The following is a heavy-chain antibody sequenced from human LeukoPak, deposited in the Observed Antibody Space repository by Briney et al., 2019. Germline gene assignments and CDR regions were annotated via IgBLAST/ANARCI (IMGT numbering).Heavy chain of an antibody. CDR3: VKDGDDSGWYYFDY. D-gene: IGHD6-19*01. CDR1: GFTFRSYA. Sequence: GRSLRLSCGASGFTFRSYAMHWVRQAPGKGLEWVAVISCDGRNKYYADSVKGRFTISRDNSQNTLSLQMNSLRAEDTAVYYCVKDGDDSGWYYFDYWGQGTLVTVSS. J-gene: IGHJ4*02. CDR2: ISCDGRNK. V-gene: IGHV3-30*04.